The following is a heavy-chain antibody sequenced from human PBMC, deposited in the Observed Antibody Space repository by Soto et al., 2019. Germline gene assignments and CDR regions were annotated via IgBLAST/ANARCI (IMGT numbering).Heavy chain of an antibody. CDR3: ARGPTMVRGVIIFPFDY. D-gene: IGHD3-10*01. CDR1: GGSINSYY. Sequence: SETLSLTCTVSGGSINSYYWSWIRQPPGKGLEWIGYTYYSGSTNYNPSLKSRVTISVDTSKNQFSLKLSSVTAADTAVYYCARGPTMVRGVIIFPFDYWGQGTLVTVSS. CDR2: TYYSGST. V-gene: IGHV4-59*01. J-gene: IGHJ4*02.